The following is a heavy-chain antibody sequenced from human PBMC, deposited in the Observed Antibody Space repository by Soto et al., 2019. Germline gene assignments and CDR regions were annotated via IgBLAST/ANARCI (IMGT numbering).Heavy chain of an antibody. V-gene: IGHV4-59*08. D-gene: IGHD6-19*01. J-gene: IGHJ6*02. CDR2: IYYSGST. Sequence: SETLSLTCTVSGGSISSYYWSWIRQPPGKGLEWIGYIYYSGSTNYNPSLKSRVTISVDTSKNQFSLKLSSVTAADTAVYYCARIGMVAGTSGVEYYGMDGWGQGSTVTVSS. CDR1: GGSISSYY. CDR3: ARIGMVAGTSGVEYYGMDG.